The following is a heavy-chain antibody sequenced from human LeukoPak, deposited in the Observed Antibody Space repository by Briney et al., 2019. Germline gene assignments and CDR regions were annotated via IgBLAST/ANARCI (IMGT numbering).Heavy chain of an antibody. CDR1: GYTFTVYY. D-gene: IGHD2-21*01. J-gene: IGHJ6*03. CDR3: AIAGRHYYYYMDV. V-gene: IGHV1-2*02. Sequence: GASVTVSFTASGYTFTVYYMHWVRQAPGQGLEWMGWINPNSGGTNYAQKFQGRVTMTRDTSISTAYMELSRLRSDDTAVYYCAIAGRHYYYYMDVWGKGNTVTVSS. CDR2: INPNSGGT.